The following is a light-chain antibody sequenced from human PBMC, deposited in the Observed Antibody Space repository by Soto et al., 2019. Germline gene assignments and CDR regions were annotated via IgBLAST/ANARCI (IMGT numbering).Light chain of an antibody. CDR3: QQYNTWPPLT. V-gene: IGKV3-15*01. CDR1: QSVSSN. Sequence: EIVMTQSPATLSVSPGERATLSCRASQSVSSNLAWYQQKPGQAPRLLIYGASTRATGIPARFSGSGSGTEFTPTISSLQSEDFAFYYCQQYNTWPPLTFGGGTKVEIK. J-gene: IGKJ4*02. CDR2: GAS.